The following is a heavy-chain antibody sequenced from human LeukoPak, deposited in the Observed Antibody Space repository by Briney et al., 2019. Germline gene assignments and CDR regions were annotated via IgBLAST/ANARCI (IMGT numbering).Heavy chain of an antibody. CDR3: ARERQQLGYYYGMDV. CDR1: GFAFSSYE. J-gene: IGHJ6*02. Sequence: GGSLRLSCAASGFAFSSYEMNWVREAPGKGLEWVSYISSSGSTIYYADSVKGRFTISRDNAKNSLYLQMNSQRAEDTAVYYCARERQQLGYYYGMDVWGQGTTVTVSS. CDR2: ISSSGSTI. D-gene: IGHD6-13*01. V-gene: IGHV3-48*03.